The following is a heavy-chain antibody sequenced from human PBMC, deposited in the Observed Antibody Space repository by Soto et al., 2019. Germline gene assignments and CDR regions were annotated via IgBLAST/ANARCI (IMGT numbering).Heavy chain of an antibody. V-gene: IGHV1-2*02. J-gene: IGHJ4*02. Sequence: GASVKVSCKASGYTFTAYYIHWVRQAPGQGLEWMGWISPNSRDTNNAQKFQGRFTISRDNSKSTLYLQVDSLRPEDAAVYYCARDPKTSGGQHWAFNYFDSWGQGTLVTVSS. CDR1: GYTFTAYY. D-gene: IGHD7-27*01. CDR3: ARDPKTSGGQHWAFNYFDS. CDR2: ISPNSRDT.